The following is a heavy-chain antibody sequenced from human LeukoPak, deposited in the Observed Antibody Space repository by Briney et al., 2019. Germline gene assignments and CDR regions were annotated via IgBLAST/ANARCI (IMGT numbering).Heavy chain of an antibody. V-gene: IGHV3-30-3*01. Sequence: GGSLRLSCAASGFTFSSYAMHWVRQAPGKGLEWVAVISYDGSNKYYADSVKGRFTISRENSKNTLYLQMNSLRAEDTAVYYCARDLIAAAGTGYWGQGTLVTVSS. CDR1: GFTFSSYA. CDR2: ISYDGSNK. J-gene: IGHJ4*02. D-gene: IGHD6-13*01. CDR3: ARDLIAAAGTGY.